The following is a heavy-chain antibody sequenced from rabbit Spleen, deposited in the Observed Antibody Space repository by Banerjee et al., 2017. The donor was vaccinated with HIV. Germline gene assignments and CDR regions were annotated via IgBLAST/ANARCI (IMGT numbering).Heavy chain of an antibody. D-gene: IGHD2-1*01. V-gene: IGHV1S45*01. CDR3: VRDQAGDADYGPYYLNL. CDR2: INAATAKP. Sequence: QEQLVESGGGLVQPEGSLTLTCKASGFSFSDRDVMCWVRQAPGKGLEWIACINAATAKPVYATWAKGRFTISSHNAQNTLHLQLSSLTAADTATYFCVRDQAGDADYGPYYLNLWGPGTLVTVS. CDR1: GFSFSDRDV. J-gene: IGHJ4*01.